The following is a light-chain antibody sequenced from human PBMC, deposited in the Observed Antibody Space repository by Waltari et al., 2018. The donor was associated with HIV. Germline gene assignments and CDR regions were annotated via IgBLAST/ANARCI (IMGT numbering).Light chain of an antibody. CDR2: EVS. Sequence: QSALTQPASVSVSPGQSITISCTGTSSAVGAYNFVSWYQQYPAKAPKLMIYEVSNRPSGVSDRFSGSKSDNAASLTISGLQAEDEADYYCSSYTSSNAYVVFGGGTKLTVL. J-gene: IGLJ2*01. CDR1: SSAVGAYNF. CDR3: SSYTSSNAYVV. V-gene: IGLV2-14*01.